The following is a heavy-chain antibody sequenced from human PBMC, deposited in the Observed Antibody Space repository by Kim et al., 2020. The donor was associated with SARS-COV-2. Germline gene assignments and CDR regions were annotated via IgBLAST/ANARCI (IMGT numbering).Heavy chain of an antibody. CDR2: ISNDGTKK. Sequence: GGSLRLSCAASGFTFSTYVMHWVRQAPGKGLEWVAVISNDGTKKYYVDSVKGRFTISRDNSKNTLYLQMNSLRAEDTAVYYCARGRTSSTLDPVGYWVQGTLVTVSS. CDR3: ARGRTSSTLDPVGY. J-gene: IGHJ4*02. D-gene: IGHD3-3*01. V-gene: IGHV3-30*04. CDR1: GFTFSTYV.